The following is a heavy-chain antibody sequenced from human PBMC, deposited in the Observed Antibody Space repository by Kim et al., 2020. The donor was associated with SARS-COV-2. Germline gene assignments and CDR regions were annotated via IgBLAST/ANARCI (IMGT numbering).Heavy chain of an antibody. Sequence: SETLSLTCTVSGGSISSGGYYWSWIRQHPGKGLEWIGYIYYSGSTYYNPSLKSRVTISVDTSKNQFSLKLSSVTAADTAVYYCARGPYSGKPFDYWGQGTLVTVSS. CDR2: IYYSGST. V-gene: IGHV4-31*03. D-gene: IGHD5-12*01. CDR1: GGSISSGGYY. J-gene: IGHJ4*02. CDR3: ARGPYSGKPFDY.